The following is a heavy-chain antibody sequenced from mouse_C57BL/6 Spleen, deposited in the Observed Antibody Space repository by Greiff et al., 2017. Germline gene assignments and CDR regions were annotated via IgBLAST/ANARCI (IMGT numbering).Heavy chain of an antibody. D-gene: IGHD4-1*01. CDR2: ISYDGSN. V-gene: IGHV3-6*01. CDR3: ARDAELGRVFAY. CDR1: GYSITSGYY. J-gene: IGHJ3*01. Sequence: ESGPGLVKPSQSLSLTCSVTGYSITSGYYWNWIRQFPGNKLEWMGYISYDGSNNYNPSLKNRISITRDTSKNQFFLKLNSVTTEDTATYYCARDAELGRVFAYWGQGTLVTVSA.